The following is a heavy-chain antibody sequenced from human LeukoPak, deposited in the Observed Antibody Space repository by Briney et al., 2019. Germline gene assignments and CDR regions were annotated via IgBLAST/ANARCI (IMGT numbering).Heavy chain of an antibody. CDR1: GFTFDDYA. V-gene: IGHV3-9*01. D-gene: IGHD2-2*01. J-gene: IGHJ4*02. CDR3: AKDMMEFGIVVVPAAPFDY. CDR2: ISWNSGSI. Sequence: PGRSLRLSCAASGFTFDDYAMHWVRQAPGKGLEWVSGISWNSGSIGYADSVKGRFTISRDNAKNSLYLQMNSLRAEDTALYYCAKDMMEFGIVVVPAAPFDYWGQGTLVTVSS.